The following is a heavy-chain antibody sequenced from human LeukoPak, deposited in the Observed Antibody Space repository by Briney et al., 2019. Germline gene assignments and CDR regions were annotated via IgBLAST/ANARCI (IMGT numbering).Heavy chain of an antibody. V-gene: IGHV3-48*03. CDR1: GFTFSNYE. CDR3: ARGYCSGGSCYGGDC. J-gene: IGHJ4*02. D-gene: IGHD2-15*01. Sequence: GGSLRLSCAASGFTFSNYEMNWVRQAPGKGLEWVSYISSSGTTIYYAERRFTISRDNAKNSLYLLMNSLRAEDTAIYYCARGYCSGGSCYGGDCWGQGTLVTVSS. CDR2: ISSSGTTI.